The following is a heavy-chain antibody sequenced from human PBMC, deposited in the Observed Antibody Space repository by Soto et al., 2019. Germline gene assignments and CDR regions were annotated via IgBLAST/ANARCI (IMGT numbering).Heavy chain of an antibody. CDR2: ISAYNGNT. D-gene: IGHD3-22*01. J-gene: IGHJ4*02. V-gene: IGHV1-18*01. Sequence: ASVKVSCKASGYTFTSYGISWVRQAPGQGLEWMGWISAYNGNTNYAQKLQGRVTMTTDTSTSTAYMELRSLRFDDTAVYYCARDISYYDSSGYYYAYDYWGQGTLVTVSS. CDR1: GYTFTSYG. CDR3: ARDISYYDSSGYYYAYDY.